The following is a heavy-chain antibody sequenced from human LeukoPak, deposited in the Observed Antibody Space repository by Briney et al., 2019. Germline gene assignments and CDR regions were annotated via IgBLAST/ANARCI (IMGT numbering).Heavy chain of an antibody. Sequence: GESLKTSCTGFGYSFTTYWIGWVRQMPGKGLEWMGIIYPGDSDARYSPSFQGQVTISVDKSISTAYLQWSSLKASDTAMYYCARQGRIVVVTTTHDAFDIWGQGTMVTVSS. D-gene: IGHD2-21*02. CDR1: GYSFTTYW. CDR2: IYPGDSDA. J-gene: IGHJ3*02. V-gene: IGHV5-51*01. CDR3: ARQGRIVVVTTTHDAFDI.